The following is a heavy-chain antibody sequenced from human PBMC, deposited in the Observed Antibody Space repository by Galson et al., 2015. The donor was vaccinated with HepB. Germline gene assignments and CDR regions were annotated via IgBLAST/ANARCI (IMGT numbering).Heavy chain of an antibody. Sequence: SLRLSCAASGLTFSNYAMSWVRQAPGKGLEWVSGISGSGGSTYYADSVKGRFTISRDNSKNMLYLQMNSLRAEDTAVYYCAKSPYGTLQWLESRYFDLWGRGTLVTVSS. J-gene: IGHJ2*01. V-gene: IGHV3-23*01. D-gene: IGHD6-19*01. CDR3: AKSPYGTLQWLESRYFDL. CDR2: ISGSGGST. CDR1: GLTFSNYA.